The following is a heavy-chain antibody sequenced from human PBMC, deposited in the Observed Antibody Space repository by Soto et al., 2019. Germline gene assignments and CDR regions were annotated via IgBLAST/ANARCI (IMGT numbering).Heavy chain of an antibody. CDR1: GYTFTAYY. CDR3: ARYCSSTNWHIDP. Sequence: ASVKVSCKASGYTFTAYYIHWVRQAPGQGLEWMGVINPNTGASNYAQKFQGRVTMTRDTSITTAYMELSRLTSDDTAVYYCARYCSSTNWHIDPWGQGTMVTVSS. D-gene: IGHD2-2*01. J-gene: IGHJ5*02. V-gene: IGHV1-2*02. CDR2: INPNTGAS.